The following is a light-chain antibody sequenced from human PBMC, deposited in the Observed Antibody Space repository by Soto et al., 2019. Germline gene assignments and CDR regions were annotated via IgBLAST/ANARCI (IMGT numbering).Light chain of an antibody. CDR2: EVN. J-gene: IGLJ1*01. CDR3: SSYTSSTTQV. CDR1: SSDVGGYNY. Sequence: QSALTQPASVSGSPGRSITISCTGTSSDVGGYNYVSWYQQHPGKAPKLVIYEVNNRPSGVSNRFSGSKSYNTASLTISGPQAEDEADYYCSSYTSSTTQVFGTGTKLTVL. V-gene: IGLV2-14*01.